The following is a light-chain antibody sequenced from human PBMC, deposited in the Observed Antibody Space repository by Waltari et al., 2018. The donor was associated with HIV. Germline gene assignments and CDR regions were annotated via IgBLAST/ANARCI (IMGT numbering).Light chain of an antibody. CDR3: LLSYDGNVV. CDR1: AGAVTRGHC. Sequence: QPVVTQEPSLTVSPGGTVILTCASSAGAVTRGHCPYWFQQRPGQAPSTLIFDSNNRYSWTPARFTGSFLGGKAVLTLTGARPEDDADYFCLLSYDGNVVFGGGTKLTVL. CDR2: DSN. J-gene: IGLJ2*01. V-gene: IGLV7-46*01.